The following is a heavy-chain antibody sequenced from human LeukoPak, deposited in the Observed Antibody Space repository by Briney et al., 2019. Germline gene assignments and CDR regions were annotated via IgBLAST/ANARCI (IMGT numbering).Heavy chain of an antibody. CDR3: ARDRRLRYCSGGSCYGGYFDY. CDR1: GGTFSSYA. V-gene: IGHV1-69*01. CDR2: IIPMFGTA. Sequence: SVKVSCKASGGTFSSYAISWVRRAPGQGLEWMGGIIPMFGTAKYAQKFQGRATITADESTSTAYMELSSLRSEDTSAVYYCARDRRLRYCSGGSCYGGYFDYWGQGTLVTVSS. J-gene: IGHJ4*02. D-gene: IGHD2-15*01.